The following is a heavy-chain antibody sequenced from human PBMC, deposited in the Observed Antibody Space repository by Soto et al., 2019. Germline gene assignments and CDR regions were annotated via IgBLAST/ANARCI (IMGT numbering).Heavy chain of an antibody. D-gene: IGHD1-7*01. V-gene: IGHV4-59*01. Sequence: ASETLSLTCTVSGGSISSYYWSWIRQPPGKGLEWIGYIYYSGSTNYNPSLKSRVTISVDTSKNQFSLKLSSVTAADTAVYYCARVNWNYAGWFDPWGQGTLVTVSS. CDR1: GGSISSYY. CDR3: ARVNWNYAGWFDP. J-gene: IGHJ5*02. CDR2: IYYSGST.